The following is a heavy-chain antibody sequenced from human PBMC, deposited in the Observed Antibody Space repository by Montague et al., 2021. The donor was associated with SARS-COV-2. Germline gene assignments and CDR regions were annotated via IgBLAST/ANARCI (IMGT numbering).Heavy chain of an antibody. Sequence: SETLSLTCSVSGDSITPYGDSIGGYFWSWIRQPAGKGLEWIGRIYANGNFDYNPSLNSRVSMSMDTSKQEFSMRLISVTAADTAVYYCARDAYYFGPGREKRGAFAPWGQGMLVTVSS. CDR1: GDSITPYGDSIGGYF. CDR2: IYANGNF. J-gene: IGHJ5*02. D-gene: IGHD2/OR15-2a*01. CDR3: ARDAYYFGPGREKRGAFAP. V-gene: IGHV4-4*07.